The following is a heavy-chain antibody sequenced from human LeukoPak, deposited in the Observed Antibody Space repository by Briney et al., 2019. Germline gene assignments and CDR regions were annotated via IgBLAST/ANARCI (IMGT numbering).Heavy chain of an antibody. CDR2: ISNSGTTI. D-gene: IGHD3-22*01. Sequence: GGSLRLSCAASGFTFSSYSMNWVRQAPGKGLEWVSYISNSGTTIYYADSVKGRFTISRDNAKNSLYLQMNSLRAEDTAVYYCARRDCDSIKCRGSYWFDPWGQGTLVSVSS. V-gene: IGHV3-48*01. J-gene: IGHJ5*02. CDR3: ARRDCDSIKCRGSYWFDP. CDR1: GFTFSSYS.